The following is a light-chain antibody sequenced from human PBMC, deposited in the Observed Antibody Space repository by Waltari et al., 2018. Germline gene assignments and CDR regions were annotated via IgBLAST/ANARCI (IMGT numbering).Light chain of an antibody. Sequence: QSALTQPASVSGSPGQSITISCTGTSSDVGGYNYVSWYQQNPGKAPKLMIYDVSNRPSGVSNRFSGSKSANTASLTISGLQAEDEADYYCSSYTSSRTRVFGGGTKLTVL. J-gene: IGLJ3*02. CDR2: DVS. CDR3: SSYTSSRTRV. CDR1: SSDVGGYNY. V-gene: IGLV2-14*01.